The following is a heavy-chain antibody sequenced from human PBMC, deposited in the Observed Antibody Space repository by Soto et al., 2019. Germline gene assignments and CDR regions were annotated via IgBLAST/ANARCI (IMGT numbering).Heavy chain of an antibody. CDR2: IYYSGST. Sequence: PSETLSLTCTVSGGSISSGGYYWSWIRQHPGKGLEWIGYIYYSGSTYYNPSLKSRVTISVDTSKNQFSLKLSSVTAADTAVYYCARAAHYSSPFRWFDPWGQGTLVTVPQ. CDR1: GGSISSGGYY. V-gene: IGHV4-31*03. D-gene: IGHD6-13*01. CDR3: ARAAHYSSPFRWFDP. J-gene: IGHJ5*02.